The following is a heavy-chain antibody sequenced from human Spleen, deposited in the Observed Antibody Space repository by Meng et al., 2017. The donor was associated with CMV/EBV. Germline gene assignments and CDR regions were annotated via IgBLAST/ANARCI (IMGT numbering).Heavy chain of an antibody. D-gene: IGHD2-2*01. V-gene: IGHV3-21*01. Sequence: GESLKISCAASGFTFSSYSMNWVRQAPGKGLEWVSSISSSSSYIYYADSVKGRFTISRDNAKNSLYLQMNSLRAEDTAVYYFARDRDCSSTSCFIYYYYGMDVWGQGTTVTVSS. CDR3: ARDRDCSSTSCFIYYYYGMDV. CDR2: ISSSSSYI. CDR1: GFTFSSYS. J-gene: IGHJ6*02.